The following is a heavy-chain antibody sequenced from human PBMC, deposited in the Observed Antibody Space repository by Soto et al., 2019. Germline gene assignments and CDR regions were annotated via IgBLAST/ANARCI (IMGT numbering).Heavy chain of an antibody. D-gene: IGHD4-17*01. V-gene: IGHV3-9*01. CDR3: AKDRVHTGPTSAFDS. Sequence: EVQLVESGGGLVQPGRSLRLSCVASGFTFDDYAMHWVRQAPGKGLEWVSGISWNSDRIFYADSVKGRFTISRDNAKNSLYLQMISLRTEDTALYYCAKDRVHTGPTSAFDSWGQGALVTVSS. J-gene: IGHJ4*02. CDR1: GFTFDDYA. CDR2: ISWNSDRI.